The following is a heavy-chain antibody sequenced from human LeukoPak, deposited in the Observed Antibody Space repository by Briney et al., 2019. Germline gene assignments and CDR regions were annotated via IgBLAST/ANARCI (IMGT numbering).Heavy chain of an antibody. V-gene: IGHV1-2*02. CDR3: APTAEAYTSWWKV. Sequence: ASVKVSCRASGYKFTDDYMHWVRQAPGQGLEFMGWINPDSGFTNYAQKFKGRVTMTRDTSISTAYLEVRSLTSDDTAVYYCAPTAEAYTSWWKVWGQGTLVTVSS. D-gene: IGHD3-16*01. CDR2: INPDSGFT. CDR1: GYKFTDDY. J-gene: IGHJ4*02.